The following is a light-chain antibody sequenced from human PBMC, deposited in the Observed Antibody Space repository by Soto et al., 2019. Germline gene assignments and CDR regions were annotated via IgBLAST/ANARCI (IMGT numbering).Light chain of an antibody. CDR1: QSISSY. CDR3: QQYDNLPRT. CDR2: AAS. V-gene: IGKV1-33*01. Sequence: DIQMTQSPSSLSASVGDRVTITCRASQSISSYLNWYQQKPGKAPKLLIYAASSLQSGVPSRFSGSGSGTDFTFTISSLQPEDIATYYCQQYDNLPRTFGPGTKVDIK. J-gene: IGKJ3*01.